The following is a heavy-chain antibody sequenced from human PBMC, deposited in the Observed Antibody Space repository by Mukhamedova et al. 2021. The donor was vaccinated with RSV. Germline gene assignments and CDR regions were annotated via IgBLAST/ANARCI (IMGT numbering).Heavy chain of an antibody. CDR3: SRDMGALWFGESMGGY. J-gene: IGHJ4*02. CDR1: SSNW. V-gene: IGHV4-4*02. CDR2: IYHSGST. Sequence: SSNWWSWVRQPPGKGLEWIGEIYHSGSTNYNPSLKSRVTISVDKSKNQFSLKLSSVTAADTAVHYCSRDMGALWFGESMGGYWGQ. D-gene: IGHD3-10*01.